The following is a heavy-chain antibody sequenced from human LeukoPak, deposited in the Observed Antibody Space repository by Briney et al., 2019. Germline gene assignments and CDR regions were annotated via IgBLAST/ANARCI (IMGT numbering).Heavy chain of an antibody. CDR1: GFTFSSYE. D-gene: IGHD6-19*01. Sequence: PGGSLRLSCAASGFTFSSYEMNWVRQAPGKGLEWVSYISSSGSTIYYADSVKGRFTISRDNAKNSLYLQMNSLRAEDMALYYCAKGGSPGIAVAGADYWGQGTLVTVSS. CDR3: AKGGSPGIAVAGADY. CDR2: ISSSGSTI. J-gene: IGHJ4*02. V-gene: IGHV3-48*03.